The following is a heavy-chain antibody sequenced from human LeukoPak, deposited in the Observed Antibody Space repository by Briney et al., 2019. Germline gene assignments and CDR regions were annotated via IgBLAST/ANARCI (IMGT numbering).Heavy chain of an antibody. CDR1: GFTFGDYA. CDR2: ISWNSGGI. D-gene: IGHD6-19*01. V-gene: IGHV3-9*01. CDR3: AKGKKMTVAGLFDY. J-gene: IGHJ4*02. Sequence: QPGRSLRLSCAASGFTFGDYAMHWVRQAPGKGLEWVSGISWNSGGIGYADSVKGRFTISRDNAKNSLYLQMNSLRADDTALYYCAKGKKMTVAGLFDYWGQGTLVTVSS.